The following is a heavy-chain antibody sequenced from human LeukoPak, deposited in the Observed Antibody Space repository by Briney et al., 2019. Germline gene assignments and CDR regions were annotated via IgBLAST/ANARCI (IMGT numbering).Heavy chain of an antibody. D-gene: IGHD1-26*01. CDR2: ISGYNGNT. CDR3: ARDGSGRYAFGYAGYDC. CDR1: GGTFSSYA. V-gene: IGHV1-18*01. J-gene: IGHJ4*02. Sequence: GASVKVSCKASGGTFSSYAISWVRQAPGQGLEWMGWISGYNGNTKYAQKFQGRVSMTIDTSTSTAYMELRSLRTDDTAMYYCARDGSGRYAFGYAGYDCWGQGTLVTVSS.